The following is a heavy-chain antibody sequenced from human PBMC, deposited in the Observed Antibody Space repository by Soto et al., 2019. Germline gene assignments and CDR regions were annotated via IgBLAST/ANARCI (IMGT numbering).Heavy chain of an antibody. CDR3: AKVRTMVRGVISNWFDP. CDR1: GFTFSSYG. D-gene: IGHD3-10*01. J-gene: IGHJ5*02. V-gene: IGHV3-33*06. CDR2: IWYDGSNK. Sequence: QVQLVESGGGVVQPGRSLRLSCAASGFTFSSYGMHWVRQAPGKGLEWVAVIWYDGSNKYYADSVKGRFTISRDNSKNTLYLQMNSLRAEDTAVYYCAKVRTMVRGVISNWFDPWGQGTLVTVSS.